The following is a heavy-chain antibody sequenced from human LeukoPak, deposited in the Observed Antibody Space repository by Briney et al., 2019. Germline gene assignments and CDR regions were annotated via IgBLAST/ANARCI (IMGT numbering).Heavy chain of an antibody. CDR3: ARLGYYKFVDY. D-gene: IGHD2/OR15-2a*01. CDR2: IYYSGST. CDR1: GGSISSYY. J-gene: IGHJ4*02. V-gene: IGHV4-59*01. Sequence: SETLSLTCTVSGGSISSYYWSWIRQPPGKGLEWIGYIYYSGSTNYNPSLKSRVTISVDTSKNQFSLKLSSVTAADTAVYYCARLGYYKFVDYWGQGTLVTVSS.